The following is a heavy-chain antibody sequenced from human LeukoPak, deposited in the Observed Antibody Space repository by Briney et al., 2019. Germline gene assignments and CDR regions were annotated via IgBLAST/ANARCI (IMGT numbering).Heavy chain of an antibody. J-gene: IGHJ4*02. V-gene: IGHV4-59*06. CDR2: IYYSGST. CDR1: GGSISSHY. CDR3: ARESEVGANGSGSPTIDY. D-gene: IGHD3-10*01. Sequence: SETLSLTCTVSGGSISSHYWSWIRQHPGKGLEWIGYIYYSGSTYYNPSLKSRVTISVDTSKNQFSLKLSSVTAADTAVYYCARESEVGANGSGSPTIDYWGQGTLVTVSS.